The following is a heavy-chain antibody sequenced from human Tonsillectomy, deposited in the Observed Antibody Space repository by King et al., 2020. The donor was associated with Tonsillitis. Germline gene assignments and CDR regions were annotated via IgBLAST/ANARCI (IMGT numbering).Heavy chain of an antibody. V-gene: IGHV3-30-3*01. Sequence: VQLVESGGGVVQPGRSLRLSCAASGFTFSSYAMHWVRQAPGKGLEWVAVISYDGSNKYYADSVKGRFTISRDNPKNTLYLQMNSLRAEDTAVYYCARDPGPFWGLAARPGIDYWGQGTLVTVSS. J-gene: IGHJ4*02. CDR1: GFTFSSYA. CDR2: ISYDGSNK. CDR3: ARDPGPFWGLAARPGIDY. D-gene: IGHD6-6*01.